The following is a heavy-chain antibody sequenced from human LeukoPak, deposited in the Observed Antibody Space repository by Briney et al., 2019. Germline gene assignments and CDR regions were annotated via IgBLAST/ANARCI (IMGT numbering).Heavy chain of an antibody. Sequence: GGSLRLSCAASGFSFSTYGMNWVRQAPGKGLEWVSSISSSSSYIYYADSVKGRFTISRDNAKNSLYLQMNSLRAEDTAVYYCAREYSSSPGHAFDIWGQGTMVTVSS. V-gene: IGHV3-21*01. J-gene: IGHJ3*02. D-gene: IGHD6-6*01. CDR1: GFSFSTYG. CDR3: AREYSSSPGHAFDI. CDR2: ISSSSSYI.